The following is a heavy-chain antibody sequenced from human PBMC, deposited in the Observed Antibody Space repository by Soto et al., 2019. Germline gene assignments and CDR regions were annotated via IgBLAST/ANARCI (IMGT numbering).Heavy chain of an antibody. J-gene: IGHJ4*02. CDR3: AASKSPYCSSSNCPLDY. D-gene: IGHD2-2*01. CDR2: INLGNSDT. Sequence: VASVKVSCKASGYTFSGYAMHWVRQAPGQRLEWMGWINLGNSDTKYSQKFQGRVTISRDTSTGTAYMGLSSLRSEDTAVYYCAASKSPYCSSSNCPLDYWGRGTLVTVSS. V-gene: IGHV1-3*01. CDR1: GYTFSGYA.